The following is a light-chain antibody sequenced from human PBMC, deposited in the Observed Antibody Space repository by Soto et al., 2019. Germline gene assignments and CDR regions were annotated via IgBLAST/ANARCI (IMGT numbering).Light chain of an antibody. J-gene: IGKJ5*01. V-gene: IGKV3-11*01. CDR3: QQRSNSPPWIT. CDR1: QSVSIY. CDR2: DAS. Sequence: ENMLTQSPATLSLNPGDRATLSCRASQSVSIYLAWYQQKPGQAPRLLIYDASNRATGIPAKFSGSGSGTDFTLTISSLEPEDSAVYYCQQRSNSPPWITFGQGTLLEL.